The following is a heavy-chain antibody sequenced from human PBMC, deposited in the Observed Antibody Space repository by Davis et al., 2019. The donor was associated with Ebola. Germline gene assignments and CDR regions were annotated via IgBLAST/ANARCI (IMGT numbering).Heavy chain of an antibody. D-gene: IGHD5-24*01. CDR2: IFSSGTT. J-gene: IGHJ4*02. Sequence: MPSETLSLTCTPSGGSISGFYWSWVRQPPGKGLEWLGYIFSSGTTNYNPSLKSRVTMSVDTSKNLFSLRLSSVTAADTAFYYCVRGSDAYKTGYWGQGTLVTVSS. V-gene: IGHV4-59*01. CDR1: GGSISGFY. CDR3: VRGSDAYKTGY.